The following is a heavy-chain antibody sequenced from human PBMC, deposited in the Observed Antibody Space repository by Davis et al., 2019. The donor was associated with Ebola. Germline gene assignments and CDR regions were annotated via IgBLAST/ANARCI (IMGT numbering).Heavy chain of an antibody. CDR2: INPNTGGT. V-gene: IGHV1-2*02. CDR1: GYSFTGFH. Sequence: ASVKVSCKASGYSFTGFHMHWVRQAPGQGLEWMGWINPNTGGTNYGQKFQGRVTMTSDTSTNTTYMELSSLSADDTAIYYCARYTFCVSLNCTAPGRFDYWGQGTLVTVSS. D-gene: IGHD1-1*01. CDR3: ARYTFCVSLNCTAPGRFDY. J-gene: IGHJ4*02.